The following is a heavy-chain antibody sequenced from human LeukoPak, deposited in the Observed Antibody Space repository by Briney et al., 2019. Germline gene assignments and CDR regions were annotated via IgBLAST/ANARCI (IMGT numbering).Heavy chain of an antibody. V-gene: IGHV4-34*01. J-gene: IGHJ4*02. CDR3: ARVPKSYGSGSRGDY. D-gene: IGHD3-10*01. CDR1: GRSFSGYY. Sequence: PSETLSLTCAVYGRSFSGYYWSWIRQPPGKGLEWIGEINHSGGTNYNPSLKSRVTISVDTSKNQFSLKLSSVTAADTAVYYCARVPKSYGSGSRGDYWGQGTLVTVSS. CDR2: INHSGGT.